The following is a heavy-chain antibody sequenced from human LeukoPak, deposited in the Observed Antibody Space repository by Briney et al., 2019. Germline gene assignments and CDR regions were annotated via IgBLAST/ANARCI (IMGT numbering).Heavy chain of an antibody. D-gene: IGHD5-24*01. CDR2: ISWNSGSI. Sequence: GGSLRLSCAASGFTFDDYAMHWVRQAPGKGLEWVSGISWNSGSIGYADSVKGRFTISRDNAKNSLYLQMNSLRAEDTALYYCAKDIEDGYSPGAFDIWGQGTMVTVSS. J-gene: IGHJ3*02. CDR1: GFTFDDYA. CDR3: AKDIEDGYSPGAFDI. V-gene: IGHV3-9*01.